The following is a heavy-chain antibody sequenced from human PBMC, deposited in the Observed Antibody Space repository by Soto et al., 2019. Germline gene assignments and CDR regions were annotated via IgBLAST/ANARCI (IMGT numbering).Heavy chain of an antibody. D-gene: IGHD7-27*01. Sequence: NPSETLSLTCAVSGYSISSGYYWGWIRQPAGKGLEWIGRFYTSGNTNYNPSLKSRVTMSLDTSKNQFSLKLSSVTAADTAVYFCASDSTGWFDPWGQGTLVTVSS. J-gene: IGHJ5*02. CDR2: FYTSGNT. CDR3: ASDSTGWFDP. CDR1: GYSISSGYY. V-gene: IGHV4-4*07.